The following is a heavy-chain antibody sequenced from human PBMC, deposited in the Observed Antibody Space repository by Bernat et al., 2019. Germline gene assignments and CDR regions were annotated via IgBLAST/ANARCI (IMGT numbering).Heavy chain of an antibody. CDR3: TTEGGFWSGFAFDI. J-gene: IGHJ3*02. Sequence: EVQLVESGGGLVKPGGSLRLSCAASGFTFSNAWMSWVRQAPGKGLEWVGRIKSKTDGGTTDYAATVKGKFTISRDDSKNTLYLEMNSLKTGDTAVYYCTTEGGFWSGFAFDIWGQGTMVTVSS. D-gene: IGHD3-3*01. CDR2: IKSKTDGGTT. V-gene: IGHV3-15*01. CDR1: GFTFSNAW.